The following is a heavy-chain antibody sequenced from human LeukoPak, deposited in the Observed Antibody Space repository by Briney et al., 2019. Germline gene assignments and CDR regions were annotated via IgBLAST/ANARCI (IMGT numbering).Heavy chain of an antibody. J-gene: IGHJ5*02. CDR3: AKELMAGLGDP. CDR1: GFTFSSYE. V-gene: IGHV3-48*03. Sequence: GGSLRLSCAASGFTFSSYEMNWVRQAPGKGLEWVSYISSSGSTIYYADSVKGRFTISRDNAKNSLYLQMNSLRAEDTAVYYCAKELMAGLGDPWGQGTLVTVSS. D-gene: IGHD6-19*01. CDR2: ISSSGSTI.